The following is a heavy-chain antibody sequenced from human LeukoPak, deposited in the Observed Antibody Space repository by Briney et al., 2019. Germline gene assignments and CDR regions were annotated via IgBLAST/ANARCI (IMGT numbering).Heavy chain of an antibody. CDR1: GGSISSGSYY. CDR3: ARSPVWWFDP. V-gene: IGHV4-61*02. Sequence: PSETLSLTCTVSGGSISSGSYYWSWIRQPAGKGLEWIGRIYTSGSTNYNPSLKSRVTISVDTSKHQFSLKLSSVTAADTAVYYCARSPVWWFDPWGQGTLVTVSS. J-gene: IGHJ5*02. D-gene: IGHD3-16*01. CDR2: IYTSGST.